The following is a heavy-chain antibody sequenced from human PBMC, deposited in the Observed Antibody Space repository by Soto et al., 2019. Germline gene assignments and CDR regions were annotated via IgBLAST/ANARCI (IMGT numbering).Heavy chain of an antibody. CDR2: IRGDGNSI. CDR1: GFTFPDYW. V-gene: IGHV3-74*01. Sequence: EVQLVESGGGLVQPGGSLRLSCAASGFTFPDYWMHCVRQAPGKGLVWVSRIRGDGNSINHADSVRGRVIISGDNAKNTLYPQMSRRIVEDTSVSDCAGGVRGPSGFDVWGQGTVVTVS. D-gene: IGHD3-10*01. CDR3: AGGVRGPSGFDV. J-gene: IGHJ3*01.